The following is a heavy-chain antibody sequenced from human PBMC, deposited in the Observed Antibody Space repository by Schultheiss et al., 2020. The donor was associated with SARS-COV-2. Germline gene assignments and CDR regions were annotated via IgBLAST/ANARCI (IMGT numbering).Heavy chain of an antibody. CDR3: ARDNFNPVVPAAMDYYGMDV. D-gene: IGHD2-2*01. CDR2: IWYDGSNK. V-gene: IGHV3-33*08. Sequence: GGSLRLSCAASGFTFSSSEMNWVRQAPGKGLEWVAVIWYDGSNKYYADSVKGRFTISRDNSKNTLYLQMNSLRAEDTAVYYCARDNFNPVVPAAMDYYGMDVWGQGTTVTVSS. CDR1: GFTFSSSE. J-gene: IGHJ6*02.